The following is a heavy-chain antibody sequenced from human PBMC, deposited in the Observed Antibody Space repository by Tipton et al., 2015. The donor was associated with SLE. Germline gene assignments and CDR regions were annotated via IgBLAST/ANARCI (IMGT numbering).Heavy chain of an antibody. CDR2: IYYSGST. CDR3: ASVTYYYDSSGYPEYYFDY. D-gene: IGHD3-22*01. Sequence: TLSLTCTVSGGSISSGGYYWSWIRQHPGKGLEWIGYIYYSGSTYYNPSLKSRVTISVDTSKNQFSLKLSSVTAADTAVYYCASVTYYYDSSGYPEYYFDYWGQGTLVTVSS. CDR1: GGSISSGGYY. V-gene: IGHV4-31*03. J-gene: IGHJ4*02.